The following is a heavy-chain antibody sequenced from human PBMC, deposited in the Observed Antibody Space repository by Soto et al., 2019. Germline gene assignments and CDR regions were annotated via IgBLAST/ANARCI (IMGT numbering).Heavy chain of an antibody. J-gene: IGHJ6*02. CDR1: GFTFNTYG. CDR2: IWYDGSNK. V-gene: IGHV3-33*08. Sequence: QVQLVESGGGVVQPGGSPRLSCTTSGFTFNTYGMHWVRQAPGKGLEWVAIIWYDGSNKYYADSVKGRFTISRDNSRNTLYLQMNSLRVEDTALYYCARADCTGAYCYSWPFNYGVDVWGQGTTVTVSS. D-gene: IGHD2-15*01. CDR3: ARADCTGAYCYSWPFNYGVDV.